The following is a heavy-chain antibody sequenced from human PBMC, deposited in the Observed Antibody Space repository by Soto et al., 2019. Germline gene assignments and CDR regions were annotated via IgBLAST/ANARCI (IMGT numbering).Heavy chain of an antibody. CDR3: AKASPPSGGYYAYYMDG. J-gene: IGHJ6*03. CDR2: ISGSGGST. Sequence: GGSLRLSCAASGFTFSSYAMSWVRQAPGKGLEWVSAISGSGGSTYYADSVKGRFTISRDNSKNTLYLQMNSLRAEDRAEYYCAKASPPSGGYYAYYMDGWGKGTRSPSP. V-gene: IGHV3-23*01. CDR1: GFTFSSYA. D-gene: IGHD1-26*01.